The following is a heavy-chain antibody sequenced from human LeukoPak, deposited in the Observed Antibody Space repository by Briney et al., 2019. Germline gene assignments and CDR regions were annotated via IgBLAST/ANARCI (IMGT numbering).Heavy chain of an antibody. J-gene: IGHJ3*01. Sequence: PSETLSLTCTVSGGSISSFYWNWIRQPPGKGLEWVGYVFYSGNTNYNPSLGSRVTISEDTSKNQFSLNLNSLTAADTAVYYCARGLPGRDAFDVWGQGTVVNVSS. CDR1: GGSISSFY. CDR3: ARGLPGRDAFDV. V-gene: IGHV4-59*13. D-gene: IGHD3-16*01. CDR2: VFYSGNT.